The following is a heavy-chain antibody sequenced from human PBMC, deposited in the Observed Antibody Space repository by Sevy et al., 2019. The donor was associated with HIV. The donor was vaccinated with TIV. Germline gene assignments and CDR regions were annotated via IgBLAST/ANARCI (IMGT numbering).Heavy chain of an antibody. J-gene: IGHJ4*02. V-gene: IGHV1-24*01. Sequence: DTVKVSCKVSGYTLTQFSMHWVRQAPRKGLEGMATFDPEDDETIYAQRLQGRVTMTEDTSTDTAYTELSSLRSDDTAVYYCAVSKDYYDSSGYPFDYWGQGSLVTVSS. D-gene: IGHD3-22*01. CDR2: FDPEDDET. CDR3: AVSKDYYDSSGYPFDY. CDR1: GYTLTQFS.